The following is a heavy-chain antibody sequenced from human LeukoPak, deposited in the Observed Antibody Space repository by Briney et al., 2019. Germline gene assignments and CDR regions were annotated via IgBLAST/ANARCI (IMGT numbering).Heavy chain of an antibody. D-gene: IGHD2-2*01. CDR2: IIPMSETP. V-gene: IGHV1-69*05. CDR3: ARDKNSGECVSNSCYGVWPLDI. Sequence: SVTVPCKASGGTFSINAITWVRQAPGQGLEWMGGIIPMSETPKYTQKFQGRVTIATDESTNTAYMELRSMRSEDTAVYYCARDKNSGECVSNSCYGVWPLDIWGQGTMVTVSS. CDR1: GGTFSINA. J-gene: IGHJ3*02.